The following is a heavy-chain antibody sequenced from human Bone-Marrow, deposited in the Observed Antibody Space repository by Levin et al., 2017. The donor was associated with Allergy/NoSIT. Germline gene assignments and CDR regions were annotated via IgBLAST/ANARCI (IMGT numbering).Heavy chain of an antibody. CDR3: ARDQCSDGYCHGGFDP. CDR2: ISHDGRNE. V-gene: IGHV3-30*04. CDR1: GFSFSIYA. J-gene: IGHJ5*02. D-gene: IGHD2-21*01. Sequence: PGGSLRLSCAASGFSFSIYAMHWVRQAPGQGLEWLSFISHDGRNEYYADSVRGRFTISRDNSKNTAYLQINNLRGEDTALYYCARDQCSDGYCHGGFDPWGQGTQVTVSS.